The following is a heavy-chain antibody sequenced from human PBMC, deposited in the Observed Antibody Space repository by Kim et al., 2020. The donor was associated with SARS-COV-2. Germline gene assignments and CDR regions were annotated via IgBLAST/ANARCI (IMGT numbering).Heavy chain of an antibody. D-gene: IGHD1-26*01. CDR2: VFATGKT. V-gene: IGHV4-39*01. J-gene: IGHJ4*02. Sequence: SETLSLTCTVSGDSISSSSFYWDWIRQPPGRGLEWIGSVFATGKTFYNSTLTSRVTVSVDTSKNQFSLKLRSVTAADTAVYYCERYRVQWELSHYFDYWGQGILVTVSS. CDR1: GDSISSSSFY. CDR3: ERYRVQWELSHYFDY.